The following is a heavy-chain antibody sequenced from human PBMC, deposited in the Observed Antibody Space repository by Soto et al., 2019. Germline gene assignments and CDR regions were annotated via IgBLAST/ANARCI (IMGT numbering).Heavy chain of an antibody. CDR1: GFTFSSYW. CDR2: IKQDGSEK. V-gene: IGHV3-7*01. Sequence: PGGSLRLSCAASGFTFSSYWMSWVRQAPGKGLEWVANIKQDGSEKYYVDSVKGRFTISRDNAKNSLYLQMNSLRAEDTAVYYCARDPVYNWNGLFDYWGQGTLVTVSS. D-gene: IGHD1-20*01. J-gene: IGHJ4*02. CDR3: ARDPVYNWNGLFDY.